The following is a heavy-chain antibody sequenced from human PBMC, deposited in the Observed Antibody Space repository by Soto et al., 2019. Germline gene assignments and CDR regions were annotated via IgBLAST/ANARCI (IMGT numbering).Heavy chain of an antibody. CDR1: GFNFNSYT. CDR3: ARDCSGGSCYPGMDV. D-gene: IGHD2-15*01. J-gene: IGHJ6*02. CDR2: ISSSGYI. V-gene: IGHV3-21*01. Sequence: EVQFVESGGVLVKPGGSLRLSCAASGFNFNSYTINWVRQAPGKRLEWLSSISSSGYIFSTDSVRGRFTISRDNAKNSVYLQINILRAEDTAVYFCARDCSGGSCYPGMDVWGQGTTVTVSS.